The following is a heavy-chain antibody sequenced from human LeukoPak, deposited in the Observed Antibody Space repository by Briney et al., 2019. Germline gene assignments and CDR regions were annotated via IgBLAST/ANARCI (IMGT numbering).Heavy chain of an antibody. Sequence: GRSLRLSCAASGFTFDDYAMHWVREAPGKGLGWGSGISWNRGSIGYADSVKGRFTISRYNAKNSLYLQMNSLRAEDTAVYYCTREDHSNYNYWGQGTLVTVSS. CDR1: GFTFDDYA. D-gene: IGHD4-11*01. V-gene: IGHV3-9*01. CDR2: ISWNRGSI. CDR3: TREDHSNYNY. J-gene: IGHJ4*02.